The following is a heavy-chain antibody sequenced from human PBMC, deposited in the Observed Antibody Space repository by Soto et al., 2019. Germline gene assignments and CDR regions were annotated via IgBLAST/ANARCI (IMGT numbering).Heavy chain of an antibody. CDR3: ARYCSSTSCYLGVGFDY. V-gene: IGHV4-30-4*01. Sequence: SETLSLTCTVSGCSFSSGDYYWSCIPQPPGKGLEWIGYIYYIGSTYYNPSLKSRVTISVDTSKNQFSLKLSSVTAADTAVYYCARYCSSTSCYLGVGFDYWGQGTLVTVSS. CDR1: GCSFSSGDYY. J-gene: IGHJ4*02. CDR2: IYYIGST. D-gene: IGHD2-2*01.